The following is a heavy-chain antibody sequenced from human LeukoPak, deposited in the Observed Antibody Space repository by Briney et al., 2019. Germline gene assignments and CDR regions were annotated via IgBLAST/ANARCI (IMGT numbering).Heavy chain of an antibody. CDR3: ARDRVVRGVIISAFDI. CDR1: GYTFSVYY. CDR2: IIPIFGTA. Sequence: SVKVSCKASGYTFSVYYIHWLRQAPGQGLEWMGGIIPIFGTANYAQKFQGRVTITADESTSTAYMGLSSLRSEDTAVYYCARDRVVRGVIISAFDIWGQGTMVTVSS. D-gene: IGHD3-10*01. V-gene: IGHV1-69*13. J-gene: IGHJ3*02.